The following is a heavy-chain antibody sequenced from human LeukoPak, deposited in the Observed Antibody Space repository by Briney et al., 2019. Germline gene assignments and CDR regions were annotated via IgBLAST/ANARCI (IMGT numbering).Heavy chain of an antibody. CDR3: ARDGSSFDY. Sequence: GGSLRPSCAASGFTFTNYWMSWVRQAPGKGLEWVANIKGDGSEIYYVDSVKGRFSISRDNAKNSLYLQMNSLRAEDTAVYYCARDGSSFDYWGQGALVTVS. CDR2: IKGDGSEI. J-gene: IGHJ4*02. V-gene: IGHV3-7*01. D-gene: IGHD2-15*01. CDR1: GFTFTNYW.